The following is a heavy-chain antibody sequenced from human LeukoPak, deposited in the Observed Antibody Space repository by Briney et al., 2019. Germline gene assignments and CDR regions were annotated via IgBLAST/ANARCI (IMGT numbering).Heavy chain of an antibody. CDR1: GYTFTSYD. V-gene: IGHV1-8*01. CDR3: ARVYRVLRGNRGILGY. D-gene: IGHD4-23*01. J-gene: IGHJ4*02. Sequence: ASVKVSCKASGYTFTSYDINWVRQATGQGLEWMGWMNPNSGNTGYAQKFQGRVTMTRNTSISTAYMELSSLRSEDTAAYYCARVYRVLRGNRGILGYWGQGTLVTVSS. CDR2: MNPNSGNT.